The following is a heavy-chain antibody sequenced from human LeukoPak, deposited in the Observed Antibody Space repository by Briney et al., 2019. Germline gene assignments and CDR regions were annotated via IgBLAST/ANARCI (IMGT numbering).Heavy chain of an antibody. Sequence: PSETLSLTCNVSGGSISSSSYYWGWIRQPPGKGLEWIGSIYYSGSTYYNPSLKSRVTISVDTSKNQFSLKLSSVTAADTAVYYCAPSQIAAAGTGDYFDYWGQGTLVTVSS. J-gene: IGHJ4*02. CDR1: GGSISSSSYY. CDR2: IYYSGST. D-gene: IGHD6-13*01. CDR3: APSQIAAAGTGDYFDY. V-gene: IGHV4-39*01.